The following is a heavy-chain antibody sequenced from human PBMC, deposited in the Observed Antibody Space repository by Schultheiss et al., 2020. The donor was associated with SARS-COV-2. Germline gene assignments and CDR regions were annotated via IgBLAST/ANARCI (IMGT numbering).Heavy chain of an antibody. D-gene: IGHD4-17*01. V-gene: IGHV4-61*01. CDR3: ARHGPSPDAFDI. CDR1: GGSVSSGSYY. CDR2: IYYSGST. Sequence: SETLSLTCAVSGGSVSSGSYYWSWIRQPPGKGLEWIGYIYYSGSTNYNPSLKSRVTISVDTSKNQFSLKLSSVTAADTAVYYCARHGPSPDAFDIWGQGTMVTVSS. J-gene: IGHJ3*02.